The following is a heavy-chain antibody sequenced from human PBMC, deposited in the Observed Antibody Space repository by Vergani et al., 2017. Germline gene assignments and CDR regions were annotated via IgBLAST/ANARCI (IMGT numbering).Heavy chain of an antibody. J-gene: IGHJ3*02. CDR3: ASLPGPGRKAWDNI. CDR2: IYYSGST. D-gene: IGHD1-26*01. Sequence: QVQLQESGPGLVKPSETLSLTCTVSGGSISSYYWSWIRQPPGKGLEWLGYIYYSGSTNYNPSLKSRVTISVDTSKNQFSLKLSSVTAADTAVYYCASLPGPGRKAWDNIWGQGTMVTVSS. CDR1: GGSISSYY. V-gene: IGHV4-59*01.